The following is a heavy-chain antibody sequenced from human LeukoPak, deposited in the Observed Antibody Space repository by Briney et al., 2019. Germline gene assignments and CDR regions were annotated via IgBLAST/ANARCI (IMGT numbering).Heavy chain of an antibody. V-gene: IGHV4-39*01. CDR3: ARLEQWLAS. CDR2: IYYSGST. CDR1: GGSISSSSYY. D-gene: IGHD6-19*01. Sequence: SETLSLTCTVSGGSISSSSYYWGWIRQPPGKGLEWIGSIYYSGSTYYNPSLKSRVTISVDTSKNQFSLKLSSVTAADTAVYYCARLEQWLASWGQGTLVTVSS. J-gene: IGHJ5*02.